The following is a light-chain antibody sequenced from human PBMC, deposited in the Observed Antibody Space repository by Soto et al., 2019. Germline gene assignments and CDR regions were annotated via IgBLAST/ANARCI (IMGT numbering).Light chain of an antibody. CDR1: QSVNSN. CDR3: QQYGRPPQT. Sequence: EIVMTQSPATLSVSPGERATLSCRASQSVNSNLAWYQQKPGQPPGLLIYGASNRATGIPDRFSGSGSGTDFTLTISRLEPEDFAVYSCQQYGRPPQTFGQGTKVDI. V-gene: IGKV3-20*01. CDR2: GAS. J-gene: IGKJ1*01.